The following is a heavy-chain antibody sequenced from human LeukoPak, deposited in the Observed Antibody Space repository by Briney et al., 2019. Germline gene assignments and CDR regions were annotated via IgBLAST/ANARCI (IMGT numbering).Heavy chain of an antibody. Sequence: RSPRLSCAASGFTFSSYAMHWVRQAPGKGLEWVAVIPYDGSNKYYADSVKGRFTISRDNSKNTLYLQMNSLRAEDTAVYYCARGKNDYGEGDYYYYYGMDVWGKGTTVTVSS. CDR3: ARGKNDYGEGDYYYYYGMDV. CDR2: IPYDGSNK. V-gene: IGHV3-30*04. D-gene: IGHD4-17*01. CDR1: GFTFSSYA. J-gene: IGHJ6*04.